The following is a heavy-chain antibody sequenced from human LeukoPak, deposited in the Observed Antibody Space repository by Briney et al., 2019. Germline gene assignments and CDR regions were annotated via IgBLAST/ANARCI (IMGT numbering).Heavy chain of an antibody. CDR3: ARVNDILINAFDY. J-gene: IGHJ4*02. CDR2: IIPIYGTA. V-gene: IGHV1-24*01. Sequence: ASVKVSCKVSGDTLTELSMHWVRQPPGKGLEWMGGIIPIYGTANYAQKFQGRVTITADESTSTAYMELSSLRSEDTAVYYCARVNDILINAFDYWGQGTLVTVSS. CDR1: GDTLTELS. D-gene: IGHD3-9*01.